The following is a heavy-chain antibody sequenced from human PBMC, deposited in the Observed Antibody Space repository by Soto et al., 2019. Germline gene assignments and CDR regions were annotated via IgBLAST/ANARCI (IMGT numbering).Heavy chain of an antibody. Sequence: QVQLVQSGAEEKKPGASVKVSCKASGYTFTLYAMHWVRQAPGQRLEWMGWINAGNGNTKYSQKFQGRVTISRDTSASTAYMELSSLRSEDTAVYYCARGAAGSSRPYGMDVWGQGTTFTVSS. D-gene: IGHD6-25*01. V-gene: IGHV1-3*05. J-gene: IGHJ6*02. CDR2: INAGNGNT. CDR1: GYTFTLYA. CDR3: ARGAAGSSRPYGMDV.